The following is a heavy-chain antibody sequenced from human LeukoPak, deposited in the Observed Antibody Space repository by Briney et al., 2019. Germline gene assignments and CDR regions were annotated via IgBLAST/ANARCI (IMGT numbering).Heavy chain of an antibody. D-gene: IGHD5-24*01. Sequence: GGSLRLSCVASGFNFDNYAMHWFRQPLGKGLEWVAVISHDERTKYYADSMKGRITISRDNSKNTVFLQMNNLRTEDTAVYFCARPSPPGDGYNPPDYWGQGTLVTVSS. CDR3: ARPSPPGDGYNPPDY. V-gene: IGHV3-30*04. J-gene: IGHJ4*02. CDR1: GFNFDNYA. CDR2: ISHDERTK.